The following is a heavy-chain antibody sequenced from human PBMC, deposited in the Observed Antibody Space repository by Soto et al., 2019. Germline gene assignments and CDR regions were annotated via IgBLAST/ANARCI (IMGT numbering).Heavy chain of an antibody. D-gene: IGHD4-4*01. J-gene: IGHJ5*02. Sequence: GGSLRLSCAASGFTFSSYTMSWVHQAPGKGLEWVSAISGSGGSTYYADSVKGRFTISRDNSKNTLYLQMNSLRAEDTAVYYCAKVRNDYSNYGWFDPWGQGTLVTVSS. CDR1: GFTFSSYT. V-gene: IGHV3-23*01. CDR2: ISGSGGST. CDR3: AKVRNDYSNYGWFDP.